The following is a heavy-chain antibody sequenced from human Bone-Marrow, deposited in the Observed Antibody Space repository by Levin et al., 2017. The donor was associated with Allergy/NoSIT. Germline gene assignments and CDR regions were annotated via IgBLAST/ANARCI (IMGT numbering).Heavy chain of an antibody. CDR2: ISSSGTTI. D-gene: IGHD2-15*01. J-gene: IGHJ5*02. V-gene: IGHV3-48*01. CDR3: ARESEGRYCSGGTCCWVKWLDP. CDR1: GFTFSSHS. Sequence: PGVSLRLSCAASGFTFSSHSMNWVRQAPGKGLEWVSYISSSGTTIYYADSVKGRFTISRDNANNLLYLQMNSLRAEDTAVYYCARESEGRYCSGGTCCWVKWLDPWGQGTLVTVSS.